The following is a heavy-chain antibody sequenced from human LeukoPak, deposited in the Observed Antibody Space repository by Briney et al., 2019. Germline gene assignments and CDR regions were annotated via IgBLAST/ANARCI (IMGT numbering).Heavy chain of an antibody. D-gene: IGHD3-3*01. CDR3: ARSVLEWYYFDS. Sequence: PGGSLRLSCAASGFTFTSYALSWVRQAPGKGLEWMAVIWSDGSNKYYADSVKGRFTISRDNSKNTLYLQMNSLRAEDTAVYYCARSVLEWYYFDSWGQGALVTVSS. V-gene: IGHV3-33*08. J-gene: IGHJ4*02. CDR2: IWSDGSNK. CDR1: GFTFTSYA.